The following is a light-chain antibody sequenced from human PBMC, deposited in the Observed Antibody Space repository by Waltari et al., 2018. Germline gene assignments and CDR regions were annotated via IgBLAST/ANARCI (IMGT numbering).Light chain of an antibody. Sequence: DIHMTQSPSYLSASVGDRVTITFRASHIISSYLNWYQQKPGKAPKLLIYAASSLQSGVPSRFSGSGSGTDFTLTISSLQPEDFATYYCQQSYSTPPTFGQGTRLEIK. V-gene: IGKV1-39*01. CDR3: QQSYSTPPT. J-gene: IGKJ5*01. CDR2: AAS. CDR1: HIISSY.